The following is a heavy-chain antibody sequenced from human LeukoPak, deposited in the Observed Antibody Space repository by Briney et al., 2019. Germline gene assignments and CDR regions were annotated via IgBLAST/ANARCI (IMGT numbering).Heavy chain of an antibody. CDR3: ARGNYYDSRTYYRAFDI. CDR1: GYSISSTYY. CDR2: VFHSGNT. Sequence: SETLSLTCTVSGYSISSTYYWGWIRQPPGKGLEWVGSVFHSGNTYYNPSLKSRLTLSADTSKNQFSLTSTSVTAADTVVYYCARGNYYDSRTYYRAFDIWGQGTMVIVSS. J-gene: IGHJ3*02. D-gene: IGHD3-22*01. V-gene: IGHV4-38-2*02.